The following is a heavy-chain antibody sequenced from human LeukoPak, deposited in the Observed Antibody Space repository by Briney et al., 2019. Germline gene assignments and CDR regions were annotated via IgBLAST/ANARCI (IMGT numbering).Heavy chain of an antibody. CDR2: ISSSSSYI. D-gene: IGHD3-10*01. J-gene: IGHJ6*03. CDR3: ARAMGSMVRGVIMTKDYYYYYMDV. V-gene: IGHV3-21*01. CDR1: GFTFSSYS. Sequence: PGGSLRLSCAASGFTFSSYSMNWVRQAPGKGLEWVSSISSSSSYIYYADSVKGRFTISRDNAKNSLYLQMNSLRAEDTAVYYCARAMGSMVRGVIMTKDYYYYYMDVWGKGTTVTISS.